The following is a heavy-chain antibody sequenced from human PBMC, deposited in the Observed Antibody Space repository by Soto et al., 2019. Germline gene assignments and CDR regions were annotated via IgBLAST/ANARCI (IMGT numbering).Heavy chain of an antibody. Sequence: ASVKVSSKASRYTFTSYALHSLRQAPGQRLEWMGWINAGNGNTKYSQKFQGRVTITRDTSASTAYMELSSLRSEDTAVYYCARPMGYSSSWYPGTFGGEALGDYYYGMDVWGQGTTVTVSS. J-gene: IGHJ6*02. D-gene: IGHD6-13*01. CDR1: RYTFTSYA. V-gene: IGHV1-3*01. CDR3: ARPMGYSSSWYPGTFGGEALGDYYYGMDV. CDR2: INAGNGNT.